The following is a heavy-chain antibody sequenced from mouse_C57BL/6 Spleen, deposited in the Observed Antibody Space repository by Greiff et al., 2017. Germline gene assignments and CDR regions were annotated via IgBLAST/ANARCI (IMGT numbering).Heavy chain of an antibody. Sequence: QVQLQQSGAELVKPGASVKISCKASGYAFSSYWMNWVKQRPGKGLEWIGQIYPGDGDTNYNGKFKGKATLTADKSSSTAYMQLSSLTSEDSAVXFCARGGTTAWYFDVWGTGTTVTVSS. V-gene: IGHV1-80*01. J-gene: IGHJ1*03. CDR2: IYPGDGDT. D-gene: IGHD2-13*01. CDR1: GYAFSSYW. CDR3: ARGGTTAWYFDV.